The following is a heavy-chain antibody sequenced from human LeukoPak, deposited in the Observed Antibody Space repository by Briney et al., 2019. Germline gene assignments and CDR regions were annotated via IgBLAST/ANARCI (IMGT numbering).Heavy chain of an antibody. CDR1: GFTFSSYW. CDR2: IKQDGSEK. V-gene: IGHV3-7*03. Sequence: GGSLRLSCVASGFTFSSYWVTWVRQAPGKGLEWVGNIKQDGSEKYYMDSVKGRFTISRDNAKNSVYLQMNSLRVEDTAVYYCARDWSRTNCYGCADYFDYWGQGTLVTVSS. D-gene: IGHD2-2*01. CDR3: ARDWSRTNCYGCADYFDY. J-gene: IGHJ4*02.